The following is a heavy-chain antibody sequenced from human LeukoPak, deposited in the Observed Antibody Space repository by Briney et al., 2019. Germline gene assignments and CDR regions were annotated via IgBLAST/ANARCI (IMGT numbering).Heavy chain of an antibody. Sequence: GGSLRLSCAASGFTFSDYNMHWVRQAPGKGLDWVALMSPDGNKKYYADSVKGRFTISRDNSKNTVDLQLNSLRAEDTAVYYCARGDYGDYVWDYWGQGTLVTVSS. CDR1: GFTFSDYN. J-gene: IGHJ4*02. CDR2: MSPDGNKK. V-gene: IGHV3-30-3*01. CDR3: ARGDYGDYVWDY. D-gene: IGHD4-17*01.